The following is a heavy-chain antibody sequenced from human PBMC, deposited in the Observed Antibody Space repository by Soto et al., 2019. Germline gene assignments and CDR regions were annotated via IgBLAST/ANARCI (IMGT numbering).Heavy chain of an antibody. Sequence: QVPLVQSGAEVKKPGSSVKVSCKASGGTFSSYAISWVRQAPGQGLEWMGGIIPIFGTANYAQKFQGRVTITADESTSTAYMELSSLRSEDTAVYYCARDDYYDSSGSYYYYGMDVWGQGTTVTVSS. CDR2: IIPIFGTA. V-gene: IGHV1-69*01. CDR1: GGTFSSYA. CDR3: ARDDYYDSSGSYYYYGMDV. J-gene: IGHJ6*02. D-gene: IGHD3-22*01.